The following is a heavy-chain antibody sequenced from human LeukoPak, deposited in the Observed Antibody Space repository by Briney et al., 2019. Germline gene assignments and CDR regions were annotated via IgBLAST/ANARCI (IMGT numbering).Heavy chain of an antibody. Sequence: SETLSLTCAVYGGSFSAYYWSWIRQPPGKGLEWIGEVNQSGGTNYNPALKSRVTISRDTSKNQISLKLSSVTAADTAVYYCARSPIDNSFEFWGQGTLVTVSS. CDR3: ARSPIDNSFEF. CDR2: VNQSGGT. CDR1: GGSFSAYY. V-gene: IGHV4-34*01. D-gene: IGHD3-22*01. J-gene: IGHJ4*02.